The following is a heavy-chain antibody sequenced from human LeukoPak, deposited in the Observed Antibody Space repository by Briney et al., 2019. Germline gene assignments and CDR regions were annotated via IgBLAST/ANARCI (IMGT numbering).Heavy chain of an antibody. J-gene: IGHJ4*02. V-gene: IGHV4-30-4*01. D-gene: IGHD2-15*01. CDR1: GGSISSGDYY. Sequence: SETLSLTCTVSGGSISSGDYYWSWVRQPPGKGLEGIGYIYYSGSTYYNPSLKSRVTISVDTSKNQFSLKLSSVTAADTAVYYCARGVVVAAEYYFDYWGQGTLATVSS. CDR2: IYYSGST. CDR3: ARGVVVAAEYYFDY.